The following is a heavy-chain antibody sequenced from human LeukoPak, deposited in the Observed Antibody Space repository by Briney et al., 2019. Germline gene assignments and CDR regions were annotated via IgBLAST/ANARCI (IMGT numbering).Heavy chain of an antibody. J-gene: IGHJ4*02. D-gene: IGHD5-12*01. Sequence: PGGSLRLSWAASEFTFRDYAMSWFAQAPGEGLEWVSSITGLGGSTFYADSVKGRFTFSRDNSNNMLYLQMNSLRTDDTPVYYCAKDSGYDYMDSWGQGTLVIVSS. CDR1: EFTFRDYA. V-gene: IGHV3-23*01. CDR3: AKDSGYDYMDS. CDR2: ITGLGGST.